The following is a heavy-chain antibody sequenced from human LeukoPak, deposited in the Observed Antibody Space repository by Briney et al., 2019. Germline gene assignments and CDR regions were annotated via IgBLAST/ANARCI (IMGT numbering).Heavy chain of an antibody. D-gene: IGHD3-22*01. CDR1: GYIFIDYE. CDR3: ARDRYYYDSSGYSAGYAFDI. Sequence: ASVKVSCKASGYIFIDYEINWVRQASGQGFEWMGRINPNSGGTNYAQKFQGRVTMTRDTSISTAYMELSRLRSDDTAVYYCARDRYYYDSSGYSAGYAFDIWGQGTMVTVSS. CDR2: INPNSGGT. V-gene: IGHV1-2*06. J-gene: IGHJ3*02.